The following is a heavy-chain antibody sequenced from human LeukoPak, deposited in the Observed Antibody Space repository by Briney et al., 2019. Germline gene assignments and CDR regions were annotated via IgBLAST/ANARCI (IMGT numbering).Heavy chain of an antibody. CDR3: ARGGYCSGGSCRWFDP. V-gene: IGHV3-48*03. Sequence: GGSLRLSCAASGFTFSSYEMNWVRQAPGKGLEWVSYISSSGSTIYYADSVKGRFTIPGDNAKNSLYLQMNSLRAEDTAVYYCARGGYCSGGSCRWFDPWGQGTLVTVSS. D-gene: IGHD2-15*01. J-gene: IGHJ5*02. CDR2: ISSSGSTI. CDR1: GFTFSSYE.